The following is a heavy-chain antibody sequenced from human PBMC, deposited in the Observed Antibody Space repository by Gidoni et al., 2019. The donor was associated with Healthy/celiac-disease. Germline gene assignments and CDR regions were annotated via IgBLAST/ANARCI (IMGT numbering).Heavy chain of an antibody. Sequence: EVQLVESGGGLVQPGRSLRLSCAASGFTFDDYAMHWVRQAPGKGLEWVSGISWNSGSIGYADSVKGRFTISRDNAKNSLYLQMNSLRAEDTALYYCAKDIGTYYDSSMIDYWGQGTLVTVSS. D-gene: IGHD3-22*01. J-gene: IGHJ4*02. V-gene: IGHV3-9*01. CDR2: ISWNSGSI. CDR1: GFTFDDYA. CDR3: AKDIGTYYDSSMIDY.